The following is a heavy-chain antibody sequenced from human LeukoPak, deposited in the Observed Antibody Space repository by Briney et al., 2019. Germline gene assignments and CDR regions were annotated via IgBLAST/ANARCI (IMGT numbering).Heavy chain of an antibody. V-gene: IGHV1-2*02. CDR3: ARDEIKGLRFLGY. Sequence: GSSVKVSCKASGGTFSSYAISWVRQAPGQGLEWMGWINPNSGGTNYAQKFQGRVTTTRDTSISTVYMELSRLRSDDTAVFYCARDEIKGLRFLGYWGQGTLVTVSS. CDR1: GGTFSSYA. D-gene: IGHD3-3*01. J-gene: IGHJ4*02. CDR2: INPNSGGT.